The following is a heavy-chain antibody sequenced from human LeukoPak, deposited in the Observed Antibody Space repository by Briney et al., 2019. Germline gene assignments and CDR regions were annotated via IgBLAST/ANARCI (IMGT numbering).Heavy chain of an antibody. CDR3: ARVRADYGSGSSFDY. J-gene: IGHJ4*02. CDR2: ISGSGGST. D-gene: IGHD3-10*01. V-gene: IGHV3-23*01. Sequence: GGSLGLSCAASGFTFSSYAMSWVRQAPGKGLEWVSAISGSGGSTYYADSVKGRFTISRDNAKNSLYLQMNSLRAEDTAVYYCARVRADYGSGSSFDYWGQGTLVTVSS. CDR1: GFTFSSYA.